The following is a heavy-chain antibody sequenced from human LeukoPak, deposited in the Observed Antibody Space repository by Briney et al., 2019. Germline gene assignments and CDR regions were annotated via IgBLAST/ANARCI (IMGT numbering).Heavy chain of an antibody. CDR2: IYTSGST. CDR3: AREFTGSGYSAGQNWYFDL. J-gene: IGHJ2*01. CDR1: GGSISSYY. V-gene: IGHV4-4*07. Sequence: SETLSLTCTVSGGSISSYYWSWLRQPAGKGLEWIGRIYTSGSTNYNPSLKSRVTMSVDTSKNQFSLKLSSVTAADTAVYYCAREFTGSGYSAGQNWYFDLWGRGTLVTVSS. D-gene: IGHD3-3*01.